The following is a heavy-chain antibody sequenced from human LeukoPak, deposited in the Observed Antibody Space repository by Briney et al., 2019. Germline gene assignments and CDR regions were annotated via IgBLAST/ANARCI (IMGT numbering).Heavy chain of an antibody. CDR2: INPNSGGT. V-gene: IGHV1-2*02. J-gene: IGHJ6*02. Sequence: ASVKVSCKASGYTFTGYYMHWVRQAPGQGLEWMGWINPNSGGTNYAQKFQGRVTMTRDTSISTAYMELSRLRSDDTAVYYCARERLYYYGSGSYSFGGMDVWGQGTTVTVSS. CDR3: ARERLYYYGSGSYSFGGMDV. D-gene: IGHD3-10*01. CDR1: GYTFTGYY.